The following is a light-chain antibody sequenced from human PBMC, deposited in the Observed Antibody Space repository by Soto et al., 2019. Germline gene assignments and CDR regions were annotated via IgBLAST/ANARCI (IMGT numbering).Light chain of an antibody. Sequence: EIVLTQSPGTLSLSPGDRTTLSCRASQSFNSNYLAWYQQKPGQAPRLLIYGTSSRATGIPDRFSGSGSGTDFTLTISRLETEDFAVYYCQHYASSPRAVGQGTKGDIK. CDR1: QSFNSNY. V-gene: IGKV3-20*01. CDR3: QHYASSPRA. CDR2: GTS. J-gene: IGKJ1*01.